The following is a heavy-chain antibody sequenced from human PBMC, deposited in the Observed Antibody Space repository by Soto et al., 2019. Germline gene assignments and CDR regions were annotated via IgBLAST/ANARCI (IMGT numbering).Heavy chain of an antibody. Sequence: QVQLVQSGTVVQRRGSSVKVSCQASGGTFSSHGMAWVRQAPGQGREWMGGIIPTFGTPTYAPKFQRRVTITADKSTNTAYMELSRLRSEDTGVYYCASERSAQYFDFWGQGTLITVSS. V-gene: IGHV1-69*06. D-gene: IGHD1-26*01. J-gene: IGHJ4*02. CDR3: ASERSAQYFDF. CDR2: IIPTFGTP. CDR1: GGTFSSHG.